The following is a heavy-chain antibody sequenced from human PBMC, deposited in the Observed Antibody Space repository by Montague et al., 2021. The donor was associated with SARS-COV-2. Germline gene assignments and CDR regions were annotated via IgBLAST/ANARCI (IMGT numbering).Heavy chain of an antibody. CDR2: FDWDDGQ. V-gene: IGHV2-70*11. J-gene: IGHJ6*02. Sequence: PALVKPTQTLTLTCTFSGFSLRTSGMCVSWIRQPPWKALEWLARFDWDDGQYYSTSLKTRLTISKDTSKNQVVLTMTNMDSVDTATYYCARDDRRGSSRHYSGMDLWGPGTTVTVSS. CDR3: ARDDRRGSSRHYSGMDL. D-gene: IGHD6-13*01. CDR1: GFSLRTSGMC.